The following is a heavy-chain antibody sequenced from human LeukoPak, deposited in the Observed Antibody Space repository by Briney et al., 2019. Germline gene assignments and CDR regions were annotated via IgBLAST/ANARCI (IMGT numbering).Heavy chain of an antibody. Sequence: GGSLRLSCAASGFTFSSYWMHWVRQAPGKGLVWVSRIDSDGSDTIYADSVKGRFTISRDSSKNTLYLQMDNLRAEDTAIYYCAKDSYNWNYGQFDYWGQGTLVTVSS. V-gene: IGHV3-74*01. CDR1: GFTFSSYW. J-gene: IGHJ4*02. D-gene: IGHD1-7*01. CDR2: IDSDGSDT. CDR3: AKDSYNWNYGQFDY.